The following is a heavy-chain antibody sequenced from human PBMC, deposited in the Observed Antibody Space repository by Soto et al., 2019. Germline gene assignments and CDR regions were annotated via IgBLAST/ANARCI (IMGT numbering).Heavy chain of an antibody. V-gene: IGHV4-31*03. Sequence: SETLSLTCTVSGGSISSGGYYWSWIRQHPGKGLEWIGYIYYSGSTYYNPSLKSRVTISVDTSKNQFSLKLSSVTAADTAVYYCARRAQGSSFFYWGQGTLVTVSS. CDR1: GGSISSGGYY. CDR2: IYYSGST. D-gene: IGHD6-6*01. CDR3: ARRAQGSSFFY. J-gene: IGHJ4*02.